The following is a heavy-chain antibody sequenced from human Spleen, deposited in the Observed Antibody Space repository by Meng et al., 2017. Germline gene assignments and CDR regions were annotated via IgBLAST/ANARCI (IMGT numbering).Heavy chain of an antibody. V-gene: IGHV4-31*03. CDR2: IYYSGTT. Sequence: QMQLQESGPGLVKPSQTLSLTCTVSGAAISSGGYYWSWIRQHPGKGLEWIGFIYYSGTTYYNPSLKSRVSISVDTSKNQFSLKLNSVTAADTAVYYCARGSTGWSTDYDYWGQGTLVTVSS. D-gene: IGHD6-19*01. CDR3: ARGSTGWSTDYDY. CDR1: GAAISSGGYY. J-gene: IGHJ4*02.